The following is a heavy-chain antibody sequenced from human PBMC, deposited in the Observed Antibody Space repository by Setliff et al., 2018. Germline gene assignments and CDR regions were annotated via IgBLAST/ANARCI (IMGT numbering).Heavy chain of an antibody. V-gene: IGHV3-7*03. J-gene: IGHJ4*02. CDR2: IKKDGSEK. D-gene: IGHD3-16*01. CDR3: AKYVKKFAHFDY. CDR1: GFTFSGSE. Sequence: GESLKISCAASGFTFSGSEIHWVRQAPGKGLEWVANIKKDGSEKYHVDSVKGRFTISRDNAKNSLFLQMNSLRAEDTAVYYCAKYVKKFAHFDYWGQGTLVTVSS.